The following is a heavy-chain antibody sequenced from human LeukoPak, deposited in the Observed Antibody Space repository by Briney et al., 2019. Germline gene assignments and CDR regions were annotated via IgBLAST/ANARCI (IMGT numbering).Heavy chain of an antibody. CDR3: ARLSDFWSGYYGSDF. V-gene: IGHV4-39*01. Sequence: PSETLSLTCTVSGGSISRSSYFWGWIRQSPGKGLEWIGSIYYSGSTYYNPSLKSRATISVDTSQNQFSLKLSSVTAADTAVYYCARLSDFWSGYYGSDFWGQGTLVTVSS. J-gene: IGHJ4*02. D-gene: IGHD3-3*01. CDR2: IYYSGST. CDR1: GGSISRSSYF.